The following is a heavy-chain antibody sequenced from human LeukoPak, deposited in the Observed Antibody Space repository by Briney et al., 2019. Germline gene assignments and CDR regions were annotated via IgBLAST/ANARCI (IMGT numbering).Heavy chain of an antibody. D-gene: IGHD1/OR15-1a*01. CDR1: GVTFSSYA. CDR3: ARGPRITGTYYYYMDD. Sequence: GGSLRLSCAASGVTFSSYAMHWVRQAPGKGLEYVSAISSNGGSTYYANSVRGRFTISRDNSKNTLYLLMGSLRAEDMAVYYCARGPRITGTYYYYMDDWGKGTTVTVSS. V-gene: IGHV3-64*01. J-gene: IGHJ6*03. CDR2: ISSNGGST.